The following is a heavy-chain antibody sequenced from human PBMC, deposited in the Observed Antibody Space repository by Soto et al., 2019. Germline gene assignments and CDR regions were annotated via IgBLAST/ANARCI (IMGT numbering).Heavy chain of an antibody. CDR3: AREPITTGFDP. D-gene: IGHD1-1*01. CDR2: INSDGSST. V-gene: IGHV3-74*01. CDR1: GFTFSSYW. J-gene: IGHJ5*02. Sequence: GGSLRLSCAASGFTFSSYWMHWVRQAPGKGQVWVSRINSDGSSTSYADSVKGRFTISRDNAKNTLYLQMNSLRAEDTAVYYCAREPITTGFDPWGQGTLVTVSS.